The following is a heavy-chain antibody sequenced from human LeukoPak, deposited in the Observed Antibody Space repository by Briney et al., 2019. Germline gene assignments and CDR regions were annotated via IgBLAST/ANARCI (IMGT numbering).Heavy chain of an antibody. V-gene: IGHV1-18*04. CDR2: ISAYNGNT. Sequence: ASVKVSCKASGYTFTGYYIHWVRQAPGQGLEWMGWISAYNGNTNYAQKLQGRVTMTTDTSTSTAYMELRSLRSDDTAVYYCARNGLLWFGELFQGPNDYWGQGTLVTVSS. CDR3: ARNGLLWFGELFQGPNDY. J-gene: IGHJ4*02. D-gene: IGHD3-10*01. CDR1: GYTFTGYY.